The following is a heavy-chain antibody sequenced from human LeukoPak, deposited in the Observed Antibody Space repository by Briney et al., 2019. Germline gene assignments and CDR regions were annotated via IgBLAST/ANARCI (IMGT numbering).Heavy chain of an antibody. CDR3: ARGLEWLTRRHTWFDP. CDR1: GGTFSSYA. V-gene: IGHV1-69*06. Sequence: ASVKVPCKASGGTFSSYAISWVRQAPGQGLEWMGGIIPIFGTANYAQKFQDRVTITADKSTSTAYMELRSLRSDDTAVYYCARGLEWLTRRHTWFDPWGQGTLVTVSS. D-gene: IGHD3-3*01. CDR2: IIPIFGTA. J-gene: IGHJ5*02.